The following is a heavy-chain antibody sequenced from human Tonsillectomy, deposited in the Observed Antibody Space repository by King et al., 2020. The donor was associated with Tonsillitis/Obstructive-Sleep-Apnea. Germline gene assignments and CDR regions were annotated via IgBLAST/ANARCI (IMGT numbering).Heavy chain of an antibody. V-gene: IGHV4-59*08. CDR1: GGSISSYY. CDR3: ARAPETGSFYGMDV. D-gene: IGHD1-1*01. Sequence: QLQESGPGLVKPSETLSLTCTVSGGSISSYYWSWIRQPPGKGLEWIGYIYYSGSTNYNPSLKSRVTISVDTSKNQFSLKLSSVTAADTAVYSCARAPETGSFYGMDVWGQGTTVTVSS. CDR2: IYYSGST. J-gene: IGHJ6*02.